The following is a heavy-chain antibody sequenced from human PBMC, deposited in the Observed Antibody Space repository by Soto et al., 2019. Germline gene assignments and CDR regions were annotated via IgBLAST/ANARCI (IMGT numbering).Heavy chain of an antibody. V-gene: IGHV1-18*04. D-gene: IGHD3-3*01. CDR2: IGAYNGNT. CDR3: ARATPTGITISGVAALEFDP. CDR1: GYTFTSYG. Sequence: ASVKVSCKASGYTFTSYGMSWVRQAPGQGLEWMGWIGAYNGNTNYAQKLQGRVTLTTDTSTSTAYMELRSLRSDDTAVYYRARATPTGITISGVAALEFDPCGQGTLVTVSS. J-gene: IGHJ5*02.